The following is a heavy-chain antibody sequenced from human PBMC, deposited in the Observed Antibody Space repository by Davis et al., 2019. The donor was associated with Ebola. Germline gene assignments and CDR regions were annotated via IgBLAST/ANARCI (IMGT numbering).Heavy chain of an antibody. D-gene: IGHD3-22*01. CDR2: IYYSGST. CDR3: ARSTPQYYYDSSGYSSRPHTSDC. Sequence: MPSETLSLTCTVSGGSISSYYWSWIRQPPGKGLECIGYIYYSGSTNYNPSLKSRVTISVDTSKNQFSLKLSSVTAADTAVYYCARSTPQYYYDSSGYSSRPHTSDCWGQGTLVTVSS. CDR1: GGSISSYY. V-gene: IGHV4-59*08. J-gene: IGHJ4*02.